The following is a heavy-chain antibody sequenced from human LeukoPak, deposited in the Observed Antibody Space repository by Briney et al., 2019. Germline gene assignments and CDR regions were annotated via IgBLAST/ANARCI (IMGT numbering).Heavy chain of an antibody. V-gene: IGHV3-23*01. Sequence: QSGGSLRLSCAASGFTFSSYAMSWVRQAPGKGLEWVSSITGSGGSTYYADSVKGRFTISGDNSKNTLYLQINSLRAEDTAVYYCAKDAVGAATGAIDYWGQGTLVTVSS. CDR2: ITGSGGST. D-gene: IGHD6-13*01. CDR1: GFTFSSYA. CDR3: AKDAVGAATGAIDY. J-gene: IGHJ4*02.